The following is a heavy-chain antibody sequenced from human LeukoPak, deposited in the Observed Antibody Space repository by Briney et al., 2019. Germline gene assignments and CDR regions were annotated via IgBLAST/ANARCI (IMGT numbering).Heavy chain of an antibody. D-gene: IGHD3-22*01. J-gene: IGHJ3*02. CDR2: IYPGDSDT. V-gene: IGHV5-51*01. CDR1: GCSFTSYW. Sequence: PGESLKISCKGSGCSFTSYWIGWVRQMPGKGLEWMGIIYPGDSDTRYSPSFQGQVTISADKSISTAYLQWSSLKASDTAMYYCARHPPTMIVVVTPDAFDIWGQGTMVTVSS. CDR3: ARHPPTMIVVVTPDAFDI.